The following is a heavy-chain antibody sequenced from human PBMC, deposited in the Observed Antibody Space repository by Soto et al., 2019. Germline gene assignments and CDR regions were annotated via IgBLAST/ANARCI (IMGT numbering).Heavy chain of an antibody. Sequence: SETLSLTCTVSGGSISSTDYYWNWIRQHPGKGLEWIGYIFYRGSTYYNPSLKSRVTISLDTSKNQFSLKLNSVTAADTAVYYCTRAIFCVDPYGIWGQGTLDTVSS. V-gene: IGHV4-31*03. CDR3: TRAIFCVDPYGI. D-gene: IGHD3-3*02. CDR2: IFYRGST. J-gene: IGHJ3*02. CDR1: GGSISSTDYY.